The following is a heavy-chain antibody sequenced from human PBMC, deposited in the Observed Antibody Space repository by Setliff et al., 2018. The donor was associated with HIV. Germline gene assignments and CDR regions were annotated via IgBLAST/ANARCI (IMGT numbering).Heavy chain of an antibody. Sequence: PSETLSLTCTVSGGSISSHYWSWIRQPPGKGLEWIGYIYYSGSTNYNPSLKSRVTISVDTSKNQFSLKLSSVTAADTAVYYCARAPFYYGSGSYQTFDYWGQGTLVTVSS. CDR1: GGSISSHY. D-gene: IGHD3-10*01. CDR3: ARAPFYYGSGSYQTFDY. CDR2: IYYSGST. V-gene: IGHV4-59*11. J-gene: IGHJ4*02.